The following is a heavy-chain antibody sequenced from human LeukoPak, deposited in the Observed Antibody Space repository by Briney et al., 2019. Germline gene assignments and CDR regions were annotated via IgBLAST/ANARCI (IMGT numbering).Heavy chain of an antibody. CDR1: GGSISSYY. J-gene: IGHJ4*02. V-gene: IGHV4-59*01. D-gene: IGHD1-26*01. CDR3: ARPSGSYPLGFDY. Sequence: SETLSLTCTVSGGSISSYYWSWIRQPPGKGLEWIGYIYYSGSTNYNPSLKSRVTISVDTSKNQFSLKLSSVTAADTAVYYCARPSGSYPLGFDYWGQGTLVTVSS. CDR2: IYYSGST.